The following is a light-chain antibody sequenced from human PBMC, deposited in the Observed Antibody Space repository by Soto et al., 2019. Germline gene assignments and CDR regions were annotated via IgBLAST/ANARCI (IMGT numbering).Light chain of an antibody. Sequence: DIQMTQTPSSLSASVGDRATITCQASQDINNCLNWYHQKPGKAPKLLIYDASNLETGVPSRFSGSGSGTHFTFTISSLQPEDTATYYCQQYDNRPLTFGPGTKVDIK. CDR3: QQYDNRPLT. V-gene: IGKV1-33*01. CDR2: DAS. J-gene: IGKJ3*01. CDR1: QDINNC.